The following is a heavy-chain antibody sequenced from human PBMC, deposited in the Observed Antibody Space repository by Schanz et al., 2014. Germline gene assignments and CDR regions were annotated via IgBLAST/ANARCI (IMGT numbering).Heavy chain of an antibody. CDR2: TNTNSGDT. CDR1: GGTFGRYT. V-gene: IGHV1-2*02. D-gene: IGHD4-17*01. CDR3: ARELRLEYYFDY. J-gene: IGHJ4*02. Sequence: QVQLVQSGAEVKKPGSSVNVSCEASGGTFGRYTISWLRQAPGQGLEWMGWTNTNSGDTKIAQKFQGSVTMTRDPSISEAYMELSSLRSDDTAVYYCARELRLEYYFDYWGQGTQVTVSS.